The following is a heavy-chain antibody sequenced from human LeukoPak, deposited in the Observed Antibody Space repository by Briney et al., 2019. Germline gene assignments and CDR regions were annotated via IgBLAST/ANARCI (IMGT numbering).Heavy chain of an antibody. CDR1: GYTFTSYD. CDR2: MNPNSGNT. V-gene: IGHV1-8*01. CDR3: AREGVGATSDYYYYYGMDV. Sequence: VASVKVSCKASGYTFTSYDINWVRQAPGQGLEWMGWMNPNSGNTGYAQKFQGRVTMTRNTSISTAYMELNSLRAEDTAVYYCAREGVGATSDYYYYYGMDVWGQGTTVTVSS. J-gene: IGHJ6*02. D-gene: IGHD1-26*01.